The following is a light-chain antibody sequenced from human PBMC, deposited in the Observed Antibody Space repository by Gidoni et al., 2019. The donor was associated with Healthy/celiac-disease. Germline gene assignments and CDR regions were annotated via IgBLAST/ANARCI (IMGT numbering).Light chain of an antibody. V-gene: IGKV1-5*03. Sequence: DIQMTQSPSTLSASVGDRVTITCRASQSISSWLAWYQQKPGKAPKLLIYKASSLESGVPSRFSGSGSGTEFTLTISSLQPDDFATYYCQQYNSYHLFXXXTKVEIK. J-gene: IGKJ1*01. CDR3: QQYNSYHL. CDR1: QSISSW. CDR2: KAS.